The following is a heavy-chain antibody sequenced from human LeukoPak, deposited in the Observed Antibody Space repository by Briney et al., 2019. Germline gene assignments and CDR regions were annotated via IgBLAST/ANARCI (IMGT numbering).Heavy chain of an antibody. Sequence: GGSLRLSCAASGFTFSSYAMSWVRQAPGKGLEWVSAISGSGGSTYYEDSVTGRFTISRDNSKNTLYLQMNSLRAEDTAVYYCAKGQQLYYYGMDVWGQGTTVTVSS. J-gene: IGHJ6*02. D-gene: IGHD6-13*01. V-gene: IGHV3-23*01. CDR3: AKGQQLYYYGMDV. CDR2: ISGSGGST. CDR1: GFTFSSYA.